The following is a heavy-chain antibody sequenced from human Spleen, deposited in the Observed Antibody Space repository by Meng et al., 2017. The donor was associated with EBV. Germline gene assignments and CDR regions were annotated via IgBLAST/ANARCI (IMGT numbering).Heavy chain of an antibody. J-gene: IGHJ5*02. V-gene: IGHV4-30-4*01. CDR1: GGSISSGGYY. D-gene: IGHD6-25*01. CDR2: INYRGNT. Sequence: QVQVQESGPGLVKPSQTLSPTVDVSGGSISSGGYYWSWIRQPPGKGLEWIGYINYRGNTYDNPSLRSRAALSVDTSKNQFSLKLSSVTAADTAVYYCARGAAKWFDPWGPGTLVTVSS. CDR3: ARGAAKWFDP.